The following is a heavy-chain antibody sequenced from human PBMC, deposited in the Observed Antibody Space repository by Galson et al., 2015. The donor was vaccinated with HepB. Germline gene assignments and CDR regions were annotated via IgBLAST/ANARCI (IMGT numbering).Heavy chain of an antibody. V-gene: IGHV3-30-3*01. J-gene: IGHJ5*02. CDR3: ARGDTVSESSWFDP. CDR2: ISYDGSNK. D-gene: IGHD4-17*01. Sequence: SLRLSCAASGFTFSSYAMHWVRQAPGKGLEWVAVISYDGSNKYYADSVKGRFTISRDNSKNTLYLQMNSLRAEDTAVYYCARGDTVSESSWFDPWGQGTLVTVSS. CDR1: GFTFSSYA.